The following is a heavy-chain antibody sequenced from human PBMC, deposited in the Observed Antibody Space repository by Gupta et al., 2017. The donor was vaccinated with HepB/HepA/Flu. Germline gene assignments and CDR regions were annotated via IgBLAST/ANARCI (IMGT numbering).Heavy chain of an antibody. Sequence: QLQLQESGPGLVKPSSTLSLTCTVSVGSISSSSYYWGWIRQPPGKGLDWIGSIYYSGSTYYNPAHKSGVTITGDTSKNQFSLKLSSVTAADTAVYECERRSYISGSVWCDHWGEGTRGNISA. V-gene: IGHV4-39*01. J-gene: IGHJ5*02. CDR1: VGSISSSSYY. CDR2: IYYSGST. D-gene: IGHD6-25*01. CDR3: ERRSYISGSVWCDH.